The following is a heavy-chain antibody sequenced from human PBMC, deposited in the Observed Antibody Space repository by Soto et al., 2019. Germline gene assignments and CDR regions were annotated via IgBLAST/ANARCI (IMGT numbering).Heavy chain of an antibody. Sequence: GGSLRLSCAASGFTFSSYGMHWVRQAPGKGLEWVAVISYDGSNKYYADSVKGRFTISRDNSKNTLYLQMNSLRAEDTAVYYCARTDLSGFDFFDSWGQGTLVTVSS. CDR2: ISYDGSNK. CDR1: GFTFSSYG. D-gene: IGHD5-12*01. J-gene: IGHJ4*02. CDR3: ARTDLSGFDFFDS. V-gene: IGHV3-30*03.